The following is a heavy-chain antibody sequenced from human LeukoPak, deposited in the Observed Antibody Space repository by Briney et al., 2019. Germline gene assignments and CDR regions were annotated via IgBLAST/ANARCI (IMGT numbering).Heavy chain of an antibody. CDR1: GFTFSSYA. CDR2: ISYDGSNK. Sequence: GGSLRLSCAASGFTFSSYAMHWVRQAPGKGLEWVAVISYDGSNKYYADSVKGRFTISRDNSKNTLYLQMNSLRAEDTAVYYCAKAKGSTRPWGGFDYWGQGTLVTASS. J-gene: IGHJ4*02. V-gene: IGHV3-30-3*01. CDR3: AKAKGSTRPWGGFDY. D-gene: IGHD2-2*01.